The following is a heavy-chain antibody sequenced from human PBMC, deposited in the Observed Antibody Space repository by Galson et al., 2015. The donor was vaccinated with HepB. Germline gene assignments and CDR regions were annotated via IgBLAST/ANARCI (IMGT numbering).Heavy chain of an antibody. CDR2: IYYSGST. D-gene: IGHD3-22*01. V-gene: IGHV4-59*11. Sequence: SETLSLTCTVSGAFINTHYWSWIRQPPGKGLEWIGYIYYSGSTNYNPSLKSRVSISLDTSTNQFSLKLSSVTAADTAIYYCARGIEGYDSSDNVWGQGILVTVSS. CDR3: ARGIEGYDSSDNV. CDR1: GAFINTHY. J-gene: IGHJ4*01.